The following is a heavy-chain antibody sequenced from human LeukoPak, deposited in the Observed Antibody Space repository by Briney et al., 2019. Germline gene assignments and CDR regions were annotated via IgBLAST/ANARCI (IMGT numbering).Heavy chain of an antibody. V-gene: IGHV3-48*02. CDR3: ARRSSGGLYYFDY. CDR1: GFIFRNYA. Sequence: GGSLRLSCAASGFIFRNYAMHWVRQAPGKGLEWVSYIRSSGSTIYYADSVKGRFTISRDNAKNSLFLQMNSLRDEDTAVYYCARRSSGGLYYFDYWGQGTLVTVSS. J-gene: IGHJ4*02. D-gene: IGHD3-10*01. CDR2: IRSSGSTI.